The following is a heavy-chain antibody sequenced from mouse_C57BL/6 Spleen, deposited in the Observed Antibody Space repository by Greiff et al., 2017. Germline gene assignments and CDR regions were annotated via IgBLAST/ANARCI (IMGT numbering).Heavy chain of an antibody. J-gene: IGHJ3*01. CDR1: GYTFTSYT. Sequence: QVQLQQSGAALARPGASVNISCKASGYTFTSYTMHWVTQRPGQGLEWIGYINPSSGYTKYNQKFKDKATLTADKSSSTAYMQLSSLTSEDSAVFYCARSVGNFAGVAYWGQGTLVTVSA. CDR2: INPSSGYT. CDR3: ARSVGNFAGVAY. D-gene: IGHD2-1*01. V-gene: IGHV1-4*01.